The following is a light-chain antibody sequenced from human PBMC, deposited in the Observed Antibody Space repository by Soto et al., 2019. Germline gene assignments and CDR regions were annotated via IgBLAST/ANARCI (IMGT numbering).Light chain of an antibody. V-gene: IGKV3-11*01. J-gene: IGKJ4*01. Sequence: EIVLTQSPATLSLPPGERATLSCRASQSVSRYLAWYQQKPGQAPRLLIYDASNRATGIPARFSGSGSGTDFTLTISSLEPEDFAVYYCQQRSYWPLTFGGGTKVEIK. CDR2: DAS. CDR1: QSVSRY. CDR3: QQRSYWPLT.